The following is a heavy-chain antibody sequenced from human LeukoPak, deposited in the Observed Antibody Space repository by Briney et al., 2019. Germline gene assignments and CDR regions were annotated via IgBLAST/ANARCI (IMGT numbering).Heavy chain of an antibody. J-gene: IGHJ4*02. CDR3: ARSDYGDNY. CDR2: INSDGSNK. Sequence: PGGSLRLSCAASGFTFSNYWMHWVRQAPGKGLEWVSRINSDGSNKTYADSVKGRFTISRDNAKNTLYLQMSSLRVGDKAVYYCARSDYGDNYWGQGILVTVSS. CDR1: GFTFSNYW. D-gene: IGHD4-17*01. V-gene: IGHV3-74*01.